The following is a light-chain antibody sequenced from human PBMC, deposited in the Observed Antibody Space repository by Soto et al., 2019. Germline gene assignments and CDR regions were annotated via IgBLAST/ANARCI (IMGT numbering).Light chain of an antibody. V-gene: IGKV1-39*01. CDR1: QSITNY. Sequence: DIQTTQSPSSLSASVGDRVTITCRASQSITNYLNWYQQKPGKAPNLLIYAASSLQSGVPSRFSGSGSGTDFTLTISSLQPEDFATYYCQQSYITPWTFGQGTKVGIK. CDR3: QQSYITPWT. J-gene: IGKJ1*01. CDR2: AAS.